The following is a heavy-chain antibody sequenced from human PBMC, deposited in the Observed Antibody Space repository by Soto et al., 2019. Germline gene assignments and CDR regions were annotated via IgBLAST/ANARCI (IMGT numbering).Heavy chain of an antibody. CDR2: MSHSGAT. Sequence: QVQLQQWGAGLLKPSETLSLTCAVYGGFVTSGSYYWSWIRQPPGKGLEWIGAMSHSGATHFNPSLKSRVTISVDTSKNQFTLKMSSVTAADSALYYCARVERGTATTVVDACVIWGPGTMVTVSS. D-gene: IGHD1-1*01. V-gene: IGHV4-34*01. CDR1: GGFVTSGSYY. J-gene: IGHJ3*02. CDR3: ARVERGTATTVVDACVI.